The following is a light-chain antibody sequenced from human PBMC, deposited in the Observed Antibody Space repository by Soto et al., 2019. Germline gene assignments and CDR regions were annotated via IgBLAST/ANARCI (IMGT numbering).Light chain of an antibody. CDR2: AAS. CDR3: QQSFGTTWT. V-gene: IGKV1-39*01. CDR1: QTILTY. Sequence: DIQMTQSPSSLSASVGDTVTITCRASQTILTYLNWYQQKPGKAPKLLIYAASSLQSGVPSRFSGGGSATEFTLTISSLQPEDFATYYCQQSFGTTWTFGRGTKVDIK. J-gene: IGKJ1*01.